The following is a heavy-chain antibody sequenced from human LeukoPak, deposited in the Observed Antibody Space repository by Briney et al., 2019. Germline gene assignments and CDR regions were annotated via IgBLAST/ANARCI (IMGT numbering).Heavy chain of an antibody. V-gene: IGHV3-13*01. D-gene: IGHD2-2*02. CDR2: IGAAGDT. Sequence: GRSLRLSCAASGFTFSSYDMHWVRQATGKGLEWVSAIGAAGDTYYPGSVKGRFTISRENAKNSLYLQMNSLRAGDTAVYYCAREGPLYSFDYWGQGTLVTVSS. CDR1: GFTFSSYD. J-gene: IGHJ4*02. CDR3: AREGPLYSFDY.